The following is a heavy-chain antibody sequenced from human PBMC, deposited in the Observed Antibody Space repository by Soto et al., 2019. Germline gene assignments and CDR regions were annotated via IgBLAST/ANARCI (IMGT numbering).Heavy chain of an antibody. CDR3: ASSGWENYAFDI. Sequence: ASVKVACKASGYTFTSYGISWVRQAPGQGLEWMGWISAYNGNTNYAQKLQGRVTMTTDTSTSTAYMELRSLRSDDTAVYCGASSGWENYAFDIWGQGTMVTVSS. D-gene: IGHD6-19*01. V-gene: IGHV1-18*01. J-gene: IGHJ3*02. CDR2: ISAYNGNT. CDR1: GYTFTSYG.